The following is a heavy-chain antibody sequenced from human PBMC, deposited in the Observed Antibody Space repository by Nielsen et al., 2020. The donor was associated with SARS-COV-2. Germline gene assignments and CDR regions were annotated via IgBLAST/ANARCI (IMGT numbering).Heavy chain of an antibody. D-gene: IGHD2-2*01. Sequence: GESLKISCAASGFTSSSYAMHWVRQAPGKGLEYVSAISSNGGSTYYANSVKGRFTISRDNSKNTLYLQMGSLRAEDMAVYYCARSSESDIVVVPAANNWFDPWGQGTLVTVSS. CDR2: ISSNGGST. CDR1: GFTSSSYA. CDR3: ARSSESDIVVVPAANNWFDP. J-gene: IGHJ5*02. V-gene: IGHV3-64*01.